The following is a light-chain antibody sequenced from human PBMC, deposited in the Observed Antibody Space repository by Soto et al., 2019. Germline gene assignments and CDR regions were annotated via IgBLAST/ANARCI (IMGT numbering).Light chain of an antibody. Sequence: DIQRSQSPSPLPASLGDRATITCRASKNIRNYLNWYQQKQGQAPKLXIYMAFTLQSGVPSGFSGSGSGTEFTLTISSLKPEDFASYYCQQSYSATITFGQGTRLDIK. V-gene: IGKV1-39*01. J-gene: IGKJ5*01. CDR1: KNIRNY. CDR2: MAF. CDR3: QQSYSATIT.